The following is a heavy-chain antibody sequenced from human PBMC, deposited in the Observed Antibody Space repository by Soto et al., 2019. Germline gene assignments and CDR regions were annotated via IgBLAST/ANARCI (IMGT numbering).Heavy chain of an antibody. CDR2: IIPMFRTA. V-gene: IGHV1-69*06. D-gene: IGHD3-10*01. Sequence: ASVKVSCKASGGTFSSSAINWVRQAPGLGLEWMGGIIPMFRTANYALKFQGRVTIIADKSTSTAYMELSTLRSEDTAIYYCARGEAFITMVRGTTFKWLDSWGQGTRVTVSS. CDR1: GGTFSSSA. CDR3: ARGEAFITMVRGTTFKWLDS. J-gene: IGHJ5*01.